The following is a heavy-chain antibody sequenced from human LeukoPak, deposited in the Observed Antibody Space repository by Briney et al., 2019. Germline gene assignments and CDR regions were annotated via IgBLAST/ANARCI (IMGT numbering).Heavy chain of an antibody. CDR1: GFRFGYYC. J-gene: IGHJ4*02. V-gene: IGHV3-64D*09. CDR3: GKGCGDGHTGRYLVY. Sequence: PGGSLSLACPVSGFRFGYYCVQWVRQAPGKGLEYVSGISTTGGSTYYADSVKGRFTISRDNSKKTLSLQLSSLRPQETALYHCGKGCGDGHTGRYLVYWGQGTLVTVSS. D-gene: IGHD5-24*01. CDR2: ISTTGGST.